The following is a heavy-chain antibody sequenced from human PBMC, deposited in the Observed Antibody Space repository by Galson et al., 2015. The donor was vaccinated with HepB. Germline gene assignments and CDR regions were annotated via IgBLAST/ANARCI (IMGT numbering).Heavy chain of an antibody. CDR2: INHSGST. D-gene: IGHD2-15*01. J-gene: IGHJ4*02. V-gene: IGHV4-34*01. CDR3: ARGYCSGGSCYEIGGFDY. CDR1: GGSFSGYY. Sequence: LSLTCAVYGGSFSGYYWSWIRQPPGRGLEWIGEINHSGSTNYNPSLKSRVTISVDTSKNQFSLKLSPVTAADTAVYYCARGYCSGGSCYEIGGFDYWGQGTLVTVSS.